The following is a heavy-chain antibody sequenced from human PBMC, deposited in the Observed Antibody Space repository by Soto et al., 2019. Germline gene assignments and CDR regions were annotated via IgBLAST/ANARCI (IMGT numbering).Heavy chain of an antibody. Sequence: QVQLVESGGGVVQPGRSLRLSCAASGFTFSSYGMHWVRQAPGKGLEWVAVIWYDGSNKYYEDSVKGRFTLSRDNSKNTLYLQMNSLRAEDTAVYYCSRMNCGGDCYPDYWGQGTLVNVPS. CDR3: SRMNCGGDCYPDY. D-gene: IGHD2-21*02. V-gene: IGHV3-33*01. CDR1: GFTFSSYG. CDR2: IWYDGSNK. J-gene: IGHJ4*01.